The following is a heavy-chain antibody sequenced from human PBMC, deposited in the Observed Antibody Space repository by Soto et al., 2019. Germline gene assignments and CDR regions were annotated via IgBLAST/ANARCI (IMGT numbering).Heavy chain of an antibody. Sequence: EVQLVESGGGLVKHGGSLRLSCAASGFTFSSYSMNWVRQAPGKGLEWVSSLSSSSFSINYADSVKGRFSISRDDAQNSLQLQMNNLRAQDTVVYYCTRKESSNVYGMDVWGQGTTVTVSS. D-gene: IGHD6-6*01. CDR2: LSSSSFSI. J-gene: IGHJ6*02. CDR3: TRKESSNVYGMDV. V-gene: IGHV3-21*01. CDR1: GFTFSSYS.